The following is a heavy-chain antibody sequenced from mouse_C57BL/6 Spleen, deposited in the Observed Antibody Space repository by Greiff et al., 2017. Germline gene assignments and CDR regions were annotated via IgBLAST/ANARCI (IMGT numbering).Heavy chain of an antibody. V-gene: IGHV1-4*01. J-gene: IGHJ2*01. CDR2: INPSSGFT. CDR3: ARNWDFDY. CDR1: GYTFTSYT. Sequence: QVQLQQSGAELARPGASVKMSCKASGYTFTSYTMHWVNQRPGQGLEWIGYINPSSGFTKYNQKFKDKATLTADKSSSTAYMQLSSLTSEDAAVYYCARNWDFDYWGQGTTLTVSS. D-gene: IGHD4-1*01.